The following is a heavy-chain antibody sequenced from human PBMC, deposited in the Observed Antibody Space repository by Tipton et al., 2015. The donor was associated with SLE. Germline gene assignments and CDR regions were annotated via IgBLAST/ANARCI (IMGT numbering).Heavy chain of an antibody. Sequence: TLSLTCTVSGGSISSYYWSWIRQPPGKGLEWIGYIYTSGSTNYNPSLKSRVTISVDTSKNQFSLKLSSVTAADTAVYYCARGYSSSWFDYWGQGTLVTVSS. D-gene: IGHD6-13*01. CDR2: IYTSGST. CDR3: ARGYSSSWFDY. CDR1: GGSISSYY. J-gene: IGHJ4*02. V-gene: IGHV4-4*09.